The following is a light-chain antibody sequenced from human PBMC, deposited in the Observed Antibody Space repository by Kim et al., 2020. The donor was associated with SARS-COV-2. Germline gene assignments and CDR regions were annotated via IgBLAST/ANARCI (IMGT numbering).Light chain of an antibody. J-gene: IGLJ3*02. V-gene: IGLV3-21*04. Sequence: PGKTARITCGGNNIGGKSVHWYQKKPGQAPVLVIYYDSDWPSGIPERFSGSNSGNTATLTISRVEAGDEADYDCQVWDSSSDHWVFGGGTKLTVL. CDR3: QVWDSSSDHWV. CDR2: YDS. CDR1: NIGGKS.